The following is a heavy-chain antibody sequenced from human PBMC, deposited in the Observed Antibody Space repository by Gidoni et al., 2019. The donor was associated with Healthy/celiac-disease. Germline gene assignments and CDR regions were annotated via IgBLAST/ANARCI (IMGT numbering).Heavy chain of an antibody. CDR2: IYYREST. Sequence: QLLLQESAPGLVKPSETLSLTCTVSGGSSRSSSYYWGWIRQPPGKGLEWIGSIYYRESTYYNPSVKSRVTISVDTSKKQFSLKLSSVSAAETAVYYCARLGSYFSWGQGTLVTVSS. J-gene: IGHJ5*02. D-gene: IGHD1-26*01. CDR1: GGSSRSSSYY. V-gene: IGHV4-39*01. CDR3: ARLGSYFS.